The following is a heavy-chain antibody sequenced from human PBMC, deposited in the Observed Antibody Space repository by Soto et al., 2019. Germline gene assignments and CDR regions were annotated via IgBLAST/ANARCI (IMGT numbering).Heavy chain of an antibody. D-gene: IGHD2-2*02. V-gene: IGHV2-26*01. Sequence: QVTLKESGPGLVKPTETLTLTCTVSGFSLSNARMGVSWIRQPPGKALEWLAHIFSNDEKSYGTSLKSRLTISKDHSQSHVVLTMTNMDHVETHTYYCARVYMVVVPADITKFPYYYYYMYVWGKGTTVTVSS. CDR2: IFSNDEK. CDR1: GFSLSNARMG. J-gene: IGHJ6*03. CDR3: ARVYMVVVPADITKFPYYYYYMYV.